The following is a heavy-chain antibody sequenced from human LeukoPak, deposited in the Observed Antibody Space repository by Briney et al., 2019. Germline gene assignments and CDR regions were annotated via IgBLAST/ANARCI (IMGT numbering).Heavy chain of an antibody. J-gene: IGHJ4*02. D-gene: IGHD3-10*01. CDR2: ISGTGNTI. CDR3: AKNMVRGVIMSSSFDC. V-gene: IGHV3-48*03. Sequence: GGSLRLSCAASGFTFSTYDMNWVRQAPGKGLEWVSYISGTGNTIYYADSVKGRFTVSRDNAKNSLYLQMNSLRAEDTAVYYCAKNMVRGVIMSSSFDCWGQGTLVTVSS. CDR1: GFTFSTYD.